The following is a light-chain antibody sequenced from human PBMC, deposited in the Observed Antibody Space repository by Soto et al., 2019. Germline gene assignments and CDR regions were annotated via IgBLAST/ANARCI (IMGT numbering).Light chain of an antibody. CDR2: DVI. V-gene: IGLV2-8*01. CDR3: CSYSTSSTYV. J-gene: IGLJ1*01. Sequence: QSALTQPPSASGSPGQTVAISCTGTSSDVGAYNYVSWYQQHPGKAPKLMIYDVIQRPSGVPARFSGSKSANTASLTVYGLQPEDEADYYCCSYSTSSTYVFGNGTKLTVL. CDR1: SSDVGAYNY.